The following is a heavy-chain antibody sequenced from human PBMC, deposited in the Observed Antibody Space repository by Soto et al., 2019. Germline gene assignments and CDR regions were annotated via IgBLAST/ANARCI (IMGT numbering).Heavy chain of an antibody. Sequence: EVQLMESGGGLVQPGGSLRLPCAASGFTFGTYPIPWVRQAPGKGLEYVSAISTNGDSTFYANTVKGRFTISRDNSKNTLYLQMGSLRAEDMGVYYCASEGMSRPRWVFDYWGQGTLVTASS. D-gene: IGHD1-1*01. J-gene: IGHJ4*02. CDR2: ISTNGDST. V-gene: IGHV3-64*01. CDR1: GFTFGTYP. CDR3: ASEGMSRPRWVFDY.